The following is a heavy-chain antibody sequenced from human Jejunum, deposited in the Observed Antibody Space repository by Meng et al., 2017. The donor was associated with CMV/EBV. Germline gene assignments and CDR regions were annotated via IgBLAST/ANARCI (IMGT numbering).Heavy chain of an antibody. D-gene: IGHD5-18*01. CDR2: ISNNYI. J-gene: IGHJ5*02. CDR1: GFIFNDYG. V-gene: IGHV3-21*01. CDR3: ARDLQLST. Sequence: LRLSCAASGFIFNDYGMNWVRQAPGKGLEWVSSISNNYIFYAASVKGRFTISRDSAKNSLYLQMNSLRADDTAVYYCARDLQLSTWGQGTLVTVSS.